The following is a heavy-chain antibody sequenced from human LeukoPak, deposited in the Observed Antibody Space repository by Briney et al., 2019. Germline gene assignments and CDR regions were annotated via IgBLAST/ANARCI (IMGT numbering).Heavy chain of an antibody. CDR3: ARDQHYGSGSYYNYCYYGMDV. CDR2: INHSGST. D-gene: IGHD3-10*01. V-gene: IGHV4-34*01. Sequence: SETLSLTCAVYGGSFSGYYWSWIRQPPGKGLEWIGEINHSGSTNYNPSLKSRVTISVDTSKNQFSLKLSSVTAADAAVYYCARDQHYGSGSYYNYCYYGMDVWGKGTTVTVSS. CDR1: GGSFSGYY. J-gene: IGHJ6*04.